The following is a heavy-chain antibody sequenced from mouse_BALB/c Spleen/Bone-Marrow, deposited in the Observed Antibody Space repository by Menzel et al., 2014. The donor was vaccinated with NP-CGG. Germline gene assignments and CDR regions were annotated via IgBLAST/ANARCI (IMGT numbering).Heavy chain of an antibody. Sequence: EVKLVESGGGLVQPGGSRKLSCAASGFTFSSFGMHWVRQAPEKGLEWVAYISSGSSTFYYADTVKGRFTISRDNPKNTLFLQMTSLRSEDTAMYYCAIEGYYDYWGQGTTLTVSS. J-gene: IGHJ2*01. D-gene: IGHD2-3*01. CDR1: GFTFSSFG. CDR3: AIEGYYDY. CDR2: ISSGSSTF. V-gene: IGHV5-17*02.